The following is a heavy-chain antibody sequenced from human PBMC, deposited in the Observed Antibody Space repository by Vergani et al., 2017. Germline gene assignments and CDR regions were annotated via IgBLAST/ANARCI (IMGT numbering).Heavy chain of an antibody. CDR2: ISSSGSTI. V-gene: IGHV3-48*03. J-gene: IGHJ4*02. Sequence: VQLVESGGGVVQPGTSLRLSCVVSGFALNRHAMYWVRQAPGKGLEWVSYISSSGSTIYYADSVKGRFTISRDNAKNSLYLQMNSLRAEDTAVYYCARSPWWLRSTGLDYWGQGTLVTVSS. CDR3: ARSPWWLRSTGLDY. D-gene: IGHD5-12*01. CDR1: GFALNRHA.